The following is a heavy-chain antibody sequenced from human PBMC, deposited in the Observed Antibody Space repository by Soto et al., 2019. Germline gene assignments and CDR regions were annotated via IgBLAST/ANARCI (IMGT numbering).Heavy chain of an antibody. V-gene: IGHV1-2*04. J-gene: IGHJ3*02. CDR1: GYTFTGYY. CDR2: INPNSGGT. Sequence: ASVKVSCKASGYTFTGYYMHWVRQAPAQGLAWMGWINPNSGGTNYAQKFQGWVTMTRDTSISTAYMELSRLRADDAAVYYCARDSSVGATDAFDIWGQGTMVTVSS. D-gene: IGHD1-26*01. CDR3: ARDSSVGATDAFDI.